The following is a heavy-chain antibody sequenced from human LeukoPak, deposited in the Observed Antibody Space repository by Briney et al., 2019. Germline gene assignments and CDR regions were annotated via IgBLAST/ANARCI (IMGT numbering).Heavy chain of an antibody. Sequence: GGSLRLSCAASGFTFSSYEMNWVRQAPGKGLEWVANIKQDGREKYYVESVRGGFTISRDNAKTSLYLQMNSLRAEDTAMYYCARVRGGFFNAFDVWGQGTMVTVSS. CDR3: ARVRGGFFNAFDV. CDR1: GFTFSSYE. CDR2: IKQDGREK. J-gene: IGHJ3*01. D-gene: IGHD3-16*01. V-gene: IGHV3-7*01.